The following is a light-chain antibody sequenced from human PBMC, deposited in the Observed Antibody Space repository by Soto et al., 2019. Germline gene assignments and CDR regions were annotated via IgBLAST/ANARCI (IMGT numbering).Light chain of an antibody. Sequence: QSVLTQSPSASGTPGQRVTISCSGSTSNIGTYAVNWYQQLPGTAPTLLIFRNHQRPSGVPDRFSGSKSGTSASLAISGPQSAHEADYYCAAWDDSLRAVVFGGGTKLTVL. V-gene: IGLV1-44*01. J-gene: IGLJ2*01. CDR1: TSNIGTYA. CDR3: AAWDDSLRAVV. CDR2: RNH.